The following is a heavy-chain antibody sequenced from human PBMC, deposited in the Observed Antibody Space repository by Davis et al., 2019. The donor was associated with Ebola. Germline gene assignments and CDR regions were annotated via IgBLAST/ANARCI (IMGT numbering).Heavy chain of an antibody. J-gene: IGHJ6*02. CDR2: MNQDGSAK. CDR3: ASGDGRGNSYDMDV. CDR1: GFTFSSYS. V-gene: IGHV3-7*03. Sequence: GESLKISCAASGFTFSSYSMNWVRQAPGKGLEWVANMNQDGSAKNYVDSVKGRFTISRDNAKNSLFLQMNSLRAEDTALYYCASGDGRGNSYDMDVWGQGTTVTVSS. D-gene: IGHD4-23*01.